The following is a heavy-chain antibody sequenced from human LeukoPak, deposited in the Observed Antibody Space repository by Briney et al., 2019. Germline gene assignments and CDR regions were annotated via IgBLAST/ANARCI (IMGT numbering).Heavy chain of an antibody. CDR3: GRGGYYDSSGYYYEDWYFDL. Sequence: SETLSLTCAVYGGSFSGYYWSWIRQPPGKGLEWIGSIYHSGSTYYNPSIKSRVTISVDTSKNQFSLKLSSVTAADTAVYYCGRGGYYDSSGYYYEDWYFDLWGRGTLVTVSS. CDR1: GGSFSGYY. V-gene: IGHV4-34*01. CDR2: IYHSGST. D-gene: IGHD3-22*01. J-gene: IGHJ2*01.